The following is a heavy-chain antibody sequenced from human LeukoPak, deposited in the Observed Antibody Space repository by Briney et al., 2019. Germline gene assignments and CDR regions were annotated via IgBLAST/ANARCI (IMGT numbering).Heavy chain of an antibody. Sequence: SETLSLTCAVYGGSFSGYYWSWIRQPPGKGLEWIGEINHSGSTNYNPSLKSRVTISVDTSKNQFSLKLSSVTAADTAVYFCARDLSGSLYFDYWGQGVLVTVSS. J-gene: IGHJ4*02. V-gene: IGHV4-34*01. CDR1: GGSFSGYY. D-gene: IGHD3-10*01. CDR3: ARDLSGSLYFDY. CDR2: INHSGST.